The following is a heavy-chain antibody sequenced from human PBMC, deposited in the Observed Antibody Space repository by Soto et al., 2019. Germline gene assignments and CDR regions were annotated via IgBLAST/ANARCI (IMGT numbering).Heavy chain of an antibody. D-gene: IGHD6-19*01. J-gene: IGHJ6*02. CDR1: GYTFTSYG. CDR3: ARPGEAVERQYGMDV. V-gene: IGHV1-18*01. CDR2: ISAYNGNT. Sequence: ASVKVSCKASGYTFTSYGISWVRQAPGQGLEWMGWISAYNGNTNYAQKLQGRVTMTTDTSTSTAYMELRSLRSDDTAVYYCARPGEAVERQYGMDVWGQGTTVTVSS.